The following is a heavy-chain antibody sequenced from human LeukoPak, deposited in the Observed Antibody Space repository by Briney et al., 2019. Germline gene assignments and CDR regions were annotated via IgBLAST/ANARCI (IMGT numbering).Heavy chain of an antibody. CDR1: GYKFTNYY. D-gene: IGHD6-13*01. CDR2: MNPSGGST. V-gene: IGHV1-46*01. CDR3: APTNSWSYYFDY. J-gene: IGHJ4*02. Sequence: VASVKVSCKASGYKFTNYYIHWVRQAPGQGLEWMGIMNPSGGSTNYAQKFQGRVTMTRDTSINTAYMELSRLRSDDTAVYYCAPTNSWSYYFDYWGQGTLVTVSS.